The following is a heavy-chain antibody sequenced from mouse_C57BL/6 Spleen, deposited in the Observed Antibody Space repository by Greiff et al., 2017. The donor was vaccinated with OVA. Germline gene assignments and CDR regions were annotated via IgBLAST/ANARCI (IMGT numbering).Heavy chain of an antibody. CDR3: AREGYSDSEGAFDD. D-gene: IGHD2-3*01. Sequence: EVKLEESEGGLVQPGSSLKLSCTASGFTFSDYYMAWVRQVPEKGLEWVANINNNGSSTYYLDSLKSRFIISIDNAKNILYLKMSSLQSEDTATYYCAREGYSDSEGAFDDWGQGTTLTVSS. V-gene: IGHV5-16*01. CDR2: INNNGSST. J-gene: IGHJ2*01. CDR1: GFTFSDYY.